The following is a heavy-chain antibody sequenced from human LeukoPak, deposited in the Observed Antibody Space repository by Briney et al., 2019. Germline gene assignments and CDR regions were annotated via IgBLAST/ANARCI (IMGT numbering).Heavy chain of an antibody. J-gene: IGHJ3*02. V-gene: IGHV4-59*08. CDR3: ARLGSSWYDAFDI. D-gene: IGHD6-13*01. Sequence: SETLSLTCTVSGGSISIYYWSWIRQPPGKGLEWIGYIYYSGSTNYNPSLKSRVTISVDTSKNQFSLKLSSVTAADTAVYYCARLGSSWYDAFDIWGQGTMVTVSS. CDR2: IYYSGST. CDR1: GGSISIYY.